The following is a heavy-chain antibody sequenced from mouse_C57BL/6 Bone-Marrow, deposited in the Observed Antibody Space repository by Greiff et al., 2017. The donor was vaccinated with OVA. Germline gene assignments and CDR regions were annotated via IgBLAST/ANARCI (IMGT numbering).Heavy chain of an antibody. CDR1: GYTFTDYY. D-gene: IGHD4-1*01. J-gene: IGHJ2*01. CDR2: ISPGSGIT. Sequence: VQLQESGPELVKPGASVKISCKASGYTFTDYYINWVKQRPGQGLEWIGWISPGSGITKYNEKFKGKATLTVDTSSSTAYMQLSSLTSEDSAVYFCARGDWDYFDYWGQGTTLTVSS. CDR3: ARGDWDYFDY. V-gene: IGHV1-84*01.